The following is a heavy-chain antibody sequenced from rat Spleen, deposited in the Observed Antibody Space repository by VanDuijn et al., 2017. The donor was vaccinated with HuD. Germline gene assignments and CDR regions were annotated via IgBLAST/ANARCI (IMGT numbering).Heavy chain of an antibody. Sequence: EVQLVESDGGLVQPGRSLKLSCAASGFTFSDYYMAWVRQAPTKGLEWVATISYDGSSTYYRDSVKGRFTISRDNAKSTLYLQMDSLRSEDTATYYCARPYYYDAPFAYWGQGTLVTVSS. CDR1: GFTFSDYY. CDR3: ARPYYYDAPFAY. CDR2: ISYDGSST. J-gene: IGHJ3*01. D-gene: IGHD1-12*01. V-gene: IGHV5-29*01.